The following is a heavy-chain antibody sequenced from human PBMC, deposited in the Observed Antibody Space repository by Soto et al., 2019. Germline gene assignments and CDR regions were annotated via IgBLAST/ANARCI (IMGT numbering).Heavy chain of an antibody. V-gene: IGHV3-23*01. J-gene: IGHJ6*02. CDR2: ISGSGGSA. D-gene: IGHD6-6*01. Sequence: EVQLLESGGGLVQPGGSLRLSCAASGFTFSSYAMSWVRQAPGKGLEWVSAISGSGGSAYYRDSVKGRITISRDNSKKPLYLQMNSLRVEHTAVYYCAKSLVAASHYYSMDVWGQGTTVTVSS. CDR3: AKSLVAASHYYSMDV. CDR1: GFTFSSYA.